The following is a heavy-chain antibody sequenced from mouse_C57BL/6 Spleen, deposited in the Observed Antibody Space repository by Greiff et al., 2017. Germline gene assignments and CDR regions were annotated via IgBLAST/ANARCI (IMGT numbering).Heavy chain of an antibody. CDR3: ARGCTRVRPFAY. Sequence: EVQLQQSGPELVKPGASVKIPCKASGYTFTDYNMDWVKQSHGKSLEWIGDINPNNGGTIYNQKFKGKATFTVDKSSSTAYMELRSLTSEDTAVYYCARGCTRVRPFAYWGQGTLVTVSA. D-gene: IGHD2-5*01. CDR2: INPNNGGT. V-gene: IGHV1-18*01. CDR1: GYTFTDYN. J-gene: IGHJ3*01.